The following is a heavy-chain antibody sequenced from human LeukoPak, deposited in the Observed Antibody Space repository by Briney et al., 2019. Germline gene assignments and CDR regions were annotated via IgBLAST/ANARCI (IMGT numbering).Heavy chain of an antibody. CDR1: GFIFSSYA. CDR2: ISGSGDNT. D-gene: IGHD7-27*01. Sequence: GGSLRLSCAASGFIFSSYAMTWVRQAPGKGLEWVSAISGSGDNTYYADSVKGRFTISRDNSKNTLYLQMNSLRAEDTAVYYCAGRAGDWFHFDYWGQGTLVTVSS. J-gene: IGHJ4*02. CDR3: AGRAGDWFHFDY. V-gene: IGHV3-23*01.